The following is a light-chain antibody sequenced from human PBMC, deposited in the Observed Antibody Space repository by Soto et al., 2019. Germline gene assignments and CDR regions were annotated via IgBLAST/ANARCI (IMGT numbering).Light chain of an antibody. V-gene: IGKV1-9*01. CDR3: QQYYSYPRT. Sequence: IQLTQSPASLSASVGDRVTITCRASKGMSTYLAWYQQKPGKAPKLLIYAASTLQSGVPSRFSGSGSGTDFTLTISCLQSEDFATYYCQQYYSYPRTFGQGTKVDIK. J-gene: IGKJ1*01. CDR2: AAS. CDR1: KGMSTY.